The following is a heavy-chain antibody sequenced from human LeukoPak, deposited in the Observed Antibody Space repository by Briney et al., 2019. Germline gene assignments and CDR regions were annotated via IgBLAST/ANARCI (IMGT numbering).Heavy chain of an antibody. J-gene: IGHJ6*02. CDR1: GGSFSGYY. CDR2: INHSGST. Sequence: SETLSLTCAVYGGSFSGYYWSWIRQPPGKGLEWIGEINHSGSTNYNPSLKSRVTISVDTSKNQFSLKLSSVTAADTAVYYCARAPLYTIAPYYYGMDVWGQGTTVTVSS. CDR3: ARAPLYTIAPYYYGMDV. D-gene: IGHD2-2*02. V-gene: IGHV4-34*01.